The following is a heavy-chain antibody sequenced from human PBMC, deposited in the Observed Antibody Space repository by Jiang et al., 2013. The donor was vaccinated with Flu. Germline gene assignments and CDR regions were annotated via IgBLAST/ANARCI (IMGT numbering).Heavy chain of an antibody. J-gene: IGHJ4*02. Sequence: LVKPSETLSLTCTVSGGSISYYYWSWIRQPPGKGLEWIGYSYHRGSTNNNPSLKSRVTISTDTSKNQFSLRLSSVTAADTAVYYCARGYPIAEQWLAFLDYWGQGTLVTVSS. V-gene: IGHV4-59*08. CDR3: ARGYPIAEQWLAFLDY. D-gene: IGHD6-19*01. CDR2: SYHRGST. CDR1: GGSISYYY.